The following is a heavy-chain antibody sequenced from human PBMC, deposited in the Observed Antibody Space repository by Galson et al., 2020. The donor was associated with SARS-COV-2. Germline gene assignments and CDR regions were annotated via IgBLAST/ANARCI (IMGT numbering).Heavy chain of an antibody. Sequence: GGSLRLSCAASGFSFSSYAMSWVRQAPGKGLEWVSAISGSGGSTSYADSVKGRFTISRDNSKNTLYLQMNSLRGEDTAVYYCAKGGDIVVVPSAIVNWFDPWGQGSLVTVSS. CDR2: ISGSGGST. D-gene: IGHD2-2*01. J-gene: IGHJ5*02. CDR1: GFSFSSYA. V-gene: IGHV3-23*01. CDR3: AKGGDIVVVPSAIVNWFDP.